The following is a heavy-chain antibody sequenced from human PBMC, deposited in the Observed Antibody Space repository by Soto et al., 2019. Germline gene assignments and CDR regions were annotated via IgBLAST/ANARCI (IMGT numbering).Heavy chain of an antibody. CDR3: AGAPRLADYGPYYYYGMDV. D-gene: IGHD4-17*01. Sequence: GASVKVSCKASGYTFTGYYMHWVRQAPGQGLEWMGWINPNSGGTSYAQKFQGWVTMTRDTSISTAYMELSRLRSDDTAVYYCAGAPRLADYGPYYYYGMDVWGQGTTVTVSS. V-gene: IGHV1-2*04. CDR2: INPNSGGT. CDR1: GYTFTGYY. J-gene: IGHJ6*02.